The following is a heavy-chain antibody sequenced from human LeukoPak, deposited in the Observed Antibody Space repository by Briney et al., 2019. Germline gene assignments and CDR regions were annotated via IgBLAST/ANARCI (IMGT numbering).Heavy chain of an antibody. CDR2: IYHSGSI. CDR1: GYSISSGYY. V-gene: IGHV4-38-2*02. Sequence: SETLSLTCTVSGYSISSGYYWGWIRQSPGKGLEWIGSIYHSGSIYDNPSLKSRVSISVDTSKNQFSLKLSSVTAADTAVYYCARGLPDYYDSSGYYYSAEYFQHWGQGTLVTVSS. J-gene: IGHJ1*01. D-gene: IGHD3-22*01. CDR3: ARGLPDYYDSSGYYYSAEYFQH.